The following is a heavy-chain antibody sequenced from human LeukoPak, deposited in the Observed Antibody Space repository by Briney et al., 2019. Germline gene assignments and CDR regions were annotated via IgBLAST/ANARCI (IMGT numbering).Heavy chain of an antibody. CDR3: ARYSRVGATGRQIDY. CDR2: INPSGGST. D-gene: IGHD1-26*01. J-gene: IGHJ4*02. CDR1: GYTFTSYY. V-gene: IGHV1-46*01. Sequence: GASVKVSCKASGYTFTSYYMHWVRQAPGQGLEWMGIINPSGGSTSYAQKLQGRVTMTTDTSTSTAYMELRSLRSDDTAVYYCARYSRVGATGRQIDYWGQGTLVTVSS.